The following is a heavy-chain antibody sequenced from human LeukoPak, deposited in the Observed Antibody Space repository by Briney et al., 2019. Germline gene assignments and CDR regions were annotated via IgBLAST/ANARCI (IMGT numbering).Heavy chain of an antibody. V-gene: IGHV3-53*01. CDR2: SGSGTST. D-gene: IGHD3-22*01. Sequence: GGSLRLSCVVSGFTVSGDYISWFRQAPGKGLEWVSGSGSGTSTFYADSVRGRFTISRDHSKNTLYLQMNSLRAGDTAVYYCAKVNYYESSDIGLFDYWGQGTLVTVSS. J-gene: IGHJ4*02. CDR3: AKVNYYESSDIGLFDY. CDR1: GFTVSGDY.